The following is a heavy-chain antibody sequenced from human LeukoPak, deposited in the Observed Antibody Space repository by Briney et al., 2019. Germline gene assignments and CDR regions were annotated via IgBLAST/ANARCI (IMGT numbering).Heavy chain of an antibody. CDR1: GGSVSSGSYY. CDR2: IYYSGST. J-gene: IGHJ3*02. Sequence: PSETLSLTCTVSGGSVSSGSYYWSWIRQPPGKGLEWIGYIYYSGSTNYNPSLKSRVTISADTSKNQFSLKLSSVTAADTAVYYCARSGSYYGDAFDIWGQGTMVTVSS. V-gene: IGHV4-61*01. CDR3: ARSGSYYGDAFDI. D-gene: IGHD1-26*01.